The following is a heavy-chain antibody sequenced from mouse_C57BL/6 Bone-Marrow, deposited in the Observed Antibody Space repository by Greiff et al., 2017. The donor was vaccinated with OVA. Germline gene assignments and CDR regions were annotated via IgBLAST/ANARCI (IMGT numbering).Heavy chain of an antibody. D-gene: IGHD1-1*01. CDR3: ARSPAYGSTDWYFDV. Sequence: QVQLQQPGTELVKPGASVKLSCKASGYTFTSYWMHWVKQRPGQGLEWIGNINPSNGGTNYNEKFKSKATLTVDKSSSTAYMQLSSLTSEDSAVYYCARSPAYGSTDWYFDVWGTGTTVTVSS. V-gene: IGHV1-53*01. J-gene: IGHJ1*03. CDR1: GYTFTSYW. CDR2: INPSNGGT.